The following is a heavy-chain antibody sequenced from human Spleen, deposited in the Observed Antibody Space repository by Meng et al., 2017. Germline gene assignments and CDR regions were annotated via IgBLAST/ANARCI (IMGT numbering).Heavy chain of an antibody. CDR2: IYHSGST. Sequence: VTLEQGGAGRVKCSGTRSLTCAVSGGSISSCCWWSWVRQPPGKGLEWIGEIYHSGSTNYNPSLKSRVTISVDKSKNQFSLKLSSVTAADTAVYYCARGVGATVLWYFDYWGQGTLVTVSS. J-gene: IGHJ4*02. CDR1: GGSISSCCW. CDR3: ARGVGATVLWYFDY. V-gene: IGHV4-4*02. D-gene: IGHD1-26*01.